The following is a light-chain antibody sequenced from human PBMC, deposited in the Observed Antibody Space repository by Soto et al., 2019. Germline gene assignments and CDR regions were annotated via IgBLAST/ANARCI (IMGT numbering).Light chain of an antibody. CDR2: EVN. CDR1: SSTVGGYNY. J-gene: IGLJ2*01. V-gene: IGLV2-8*01. Sequence: QSVLTQPPSASGSPGQSVTISCTGTSSTVGGYNYVSWYQHHPGKAHKLVIYEVNKRPSGVPDRFSGSKSGNTASLTVSGLQAEDEADYYCSSYAGSNCLFGGGTKVTVL. CDR3: SSYAGSNCL.